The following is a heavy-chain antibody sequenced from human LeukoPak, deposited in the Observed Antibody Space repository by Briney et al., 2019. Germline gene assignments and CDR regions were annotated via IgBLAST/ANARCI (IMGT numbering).Heavy chain of an antibody. CDR1: GYTLTSYY. J-gene: IGHJ4*02. Sequence: ASVKVSCKASGYTLTSYYMHWVRQAPGQGLEWMGIINPSGGSTSYAQKFQGRVTMTRDTSTSTVYMELSSLRSEDTAVYYCARDSSPVSSGWLSDYFDYWGQGTLVTVSS. CDR2: INPSGGST. D-gene: IGHD6-19*01. CDR3: ARDSSPVSSGWLSDYFDY. V-gene: IGHV1-46*01.